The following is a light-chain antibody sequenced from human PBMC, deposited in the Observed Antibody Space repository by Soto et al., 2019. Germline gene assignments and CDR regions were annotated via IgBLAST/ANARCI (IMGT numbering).Light chain of an antibody. CDR1: SSDVGDYNY. Sequence: QSALTQPRSVSGSPGQSVTISCTGTSSDVGDYNYVSWHQQHPGKAPKFIIYEVSKRPSGVPDRFSGSKSGNTASLTISGLQAEDEADYYCCSYAGTYTVVFGGGIKLTVL. J-gene: IGLJ2*01. V-gene: IGLV2-11*01. CDR2: EVS. CDR3: CSYAGTYTVV.